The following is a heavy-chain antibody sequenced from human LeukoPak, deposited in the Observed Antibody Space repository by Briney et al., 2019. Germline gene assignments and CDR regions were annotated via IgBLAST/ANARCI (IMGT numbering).Heavy chain of an antibody. Sequence: ASVTVSFKSSGYTFNDYYVHWVRQAPGQGLEWMGWINPNSGRTNYAPKFQGRVTLTTDTSISTAYMELSGLISGDTALYYCARDSSEVLDGYYHFWGQGTLVT. V-gene: IGHV1-2*02. CDR1: GYTFNDYY. J-gene: IGHJ4*02. CDR2: INPNSGRT. CDR3: ARDSSEVLDGYYHF. D-gene: IGHD3-9*01.